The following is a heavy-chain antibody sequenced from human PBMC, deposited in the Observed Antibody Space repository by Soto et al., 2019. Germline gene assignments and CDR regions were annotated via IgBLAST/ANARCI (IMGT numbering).Heavy chain of an antibody. J-gene: IGHJ4*02. D-gene: IGHD4-17*01. CDR3: ARDRTVVIDY. CDR2: INAYNGNT. Sequence: ASVKVSCKASGGTFSSYGISWVRQAPGQGLEWMGWINAYNGNTNYAQKLQGRVTMTTDTSTSTAYMELRSLRSDDTAVYYCARDRTVVIDYWGQGTLVTVSS. CDR1: GGTFSSYG. V-gene: IGHV1-18*01.